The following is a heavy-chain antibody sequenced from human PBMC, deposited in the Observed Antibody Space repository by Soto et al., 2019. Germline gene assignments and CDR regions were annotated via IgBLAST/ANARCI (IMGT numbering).Heavy chain of an antibody. CDR2: IYYSGST. D-gene: IGHD1-26*01. V-gene: IGHV4-61*01. Sequence: PSETLSLTCTVSGGSVSSGSYYWSWIRQPPGKGLEWIGYIYYSGSTNYNPSLKSRVTISVDTSKNQFSLKLSSVTAADTAVYYCARDESGSYHLDYWGQGTLVTVSS. J-gene: IGHJ4*02. CDR1: GGSVSSGSYY. CDR3: ARDESGSYHLDY.